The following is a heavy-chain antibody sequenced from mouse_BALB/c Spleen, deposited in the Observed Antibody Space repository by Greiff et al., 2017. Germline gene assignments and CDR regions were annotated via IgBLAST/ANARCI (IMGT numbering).Heavy chain of an antibody. CDR2: IWAGGST. D-gene: IGHD1-1*01. Sequence: VQRVESGPGLVAPSQSLSITCTVSGFSLTSYGVHWVRQPPGKGLEWLGVIWAGGSTNYNSALMSRLSISKDNSKSQVFLKMNSLQTDDTAMYYCARWGVVATGAMDYWGQGTSVTVSS. CDR3: ARWGVVATGAMDY. V-gene: IGHV2-9*02. J-gene: IGHJ4*01. CDR1: GFSLTSYG.